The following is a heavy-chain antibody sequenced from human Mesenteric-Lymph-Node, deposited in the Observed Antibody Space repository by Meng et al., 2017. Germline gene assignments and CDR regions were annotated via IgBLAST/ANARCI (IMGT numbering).Heavy chain of an antibody. CDR3: ARDAGYCSGGSCLRWFDY. J-gene: IGHJ4*02. V-gene: IGHV3-74*01. D-gene: IGHD2-15*01. CDR2: IDSDGSST. CDR1: GFTFSSYW. Sequence: GESLKISCAASGFTFSSYWMHWVRQGSGKGLVWVSRIDSDGSSTSYADSVKGRFTISRDNSKNTLYLQMNSLRAEDTAVYYCARDAGYCSGGSCLRWFDYWGQGTLVTVSS.